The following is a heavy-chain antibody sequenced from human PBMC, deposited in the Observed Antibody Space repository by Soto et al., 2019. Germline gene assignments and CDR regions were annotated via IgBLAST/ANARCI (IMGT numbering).Heavy chain of an antibody. CDR3: ARTYSSSWSPFEY. J-gene: IGHJ4*02. CDR1: GGSFSGYY. Sequence: SETLSLTCAVYGGSFSGYYWSWIRQPPGKGLEWIREINQSGSTNYNPSLKSRVTISVDTSKNQFSLKLSSVTAADTAVHYCARTYSSSWSPFEYWGQGTLVTVSS. V-gene: IGHV4-34*01. CDR2: INQSGST. D-gene: IGHD6-13*01.